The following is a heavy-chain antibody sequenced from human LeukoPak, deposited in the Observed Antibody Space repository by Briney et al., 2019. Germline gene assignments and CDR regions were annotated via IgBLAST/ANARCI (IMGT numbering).Heavy chain of an antibody. J-gene: IGHJ2*01. CDR3: ARRSRVVGVSGTWYFDP. D-gene: IGHD1-26*01. CDR1: GFILVDYD. CDR2: IDWDGGTT. Sequence: GSLRLSCEASGFILVDYDMSWVRQVAGKGLEWVSGIDWDGGTTAYAGSVKGRFTISRDNVKNSLYLQMNSLRVEDTALYYCARRSRVVGVSGTWYFDPWGRGALVTVSS. V-gene: IGHV3-20*04.